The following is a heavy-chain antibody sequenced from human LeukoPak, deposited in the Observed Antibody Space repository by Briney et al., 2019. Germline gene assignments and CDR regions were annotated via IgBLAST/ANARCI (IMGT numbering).Heavy chain of an antibody. Sequence: SETLSLTCTVSGGSISSYHWSWIRQPPGKGLEWIGYIYYSGYTNYNPSLKSRVTISVDTSKNQFSLKLNSVTAADTAVYYCARNTSPGGYFDLWGRGTLVTVSS. V-gene: IGHV4-59*12. CDR3: ARNTSPGGYFDL. J-gene: IGHJ2*01. D-gene: IGHD1-14*01. CDR2: IYYSGYT. CDR1: GGSISSYH.